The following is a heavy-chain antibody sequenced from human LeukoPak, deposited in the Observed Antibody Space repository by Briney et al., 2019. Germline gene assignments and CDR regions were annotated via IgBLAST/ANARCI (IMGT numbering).Heavy chain of an antibody. V-gene: IGHV3-73*01. CDR2: IRSKANNYAT. Sequence: AGGSLRLSCAASGFTFSGSAIHWVRQASGKGLEWVGRIRSKANNYATAYAASVKGRFTISRDDSKNTAYLQMNSLKTEDTAVYYCTRLLVAGFDYWGQGTLVTVSS. CDR3: TRLLVAGFDY. J-gene: IGHJ4*02. CDR1: GFTFSGSA. D-gene: IGHD2-15*01.